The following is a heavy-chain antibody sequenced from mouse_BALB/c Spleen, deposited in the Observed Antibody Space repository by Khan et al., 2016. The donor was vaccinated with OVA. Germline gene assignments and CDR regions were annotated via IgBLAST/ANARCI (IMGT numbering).Heavy chain of an antibody. CDR1: GYSFTSYW. CDR3: TIGAYGSFAY. J-gene: IGHJ3*01. D-gene: IGHD1-1*02. CDR2: IYPGNSDT. V-gene: IGHV1-5*01. Sequence: EVQLQESGTVLARPGASVKMSCKASGYSFTSYWMYWIKQRPGQGLEWIGGIYPGNSDTSYNQKFKGKAKLTAGTSASTAYMEFSSLTNEDSAIYYCTIGAYGSFAYWGQGTLVTVSA.